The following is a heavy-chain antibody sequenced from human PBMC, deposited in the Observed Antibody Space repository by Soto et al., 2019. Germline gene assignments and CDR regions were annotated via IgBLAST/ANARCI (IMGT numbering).Heavy chain of an antibody. CDR3: ASEAGQSSGYDFYYGMDV. Sequence: GASVKVSCKASGGTFSSYAISWVRQAPGQGLEWMGGIIPIFGTANYAQKFQGRVTITADESTSTAYMELSSLRSEDTAVYYCASEAGQSSGYDFYYGMDVWGQGTTVTVSS. J-gene: IGHJ6*02. V-gene: IGHV1-69*13. D-gene: IGHD5-12*01. CDR2: IIPIFGTA. CDR1: GGTFSSYA.